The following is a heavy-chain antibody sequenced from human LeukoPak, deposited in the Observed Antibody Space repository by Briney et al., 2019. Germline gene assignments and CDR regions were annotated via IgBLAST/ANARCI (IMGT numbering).Heavy chain of an antibody. D-gene: IGHD3-16*02. CDR1: GFTFSSYA. V-gene: IGHV3-23*01. J-gene: IGHJ4*02. CDR3: AKQARDDYVWGSYRTLYYFDY. Sequence: SGGSLRLSCAASGFTFSSYAMSWVRQAPGKGLEWVSAISGSGGSTYYADSVKGRFTISRDNSKNTLYLQMDSLRAEDTAVYYCAKQARDDYVWGSYRTLYYFDYWGQGTLVTVSS. CDR2: ISGSGGST.